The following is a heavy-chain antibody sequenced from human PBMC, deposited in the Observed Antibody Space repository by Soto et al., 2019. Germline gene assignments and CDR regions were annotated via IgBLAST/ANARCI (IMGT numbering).Heavy chain of an antibody. J-gene: IGHJ4*02. Sequence: GGSLRLSCAASGFTFSRHGMHWVRQAPGKGLEWVAIIWYDGSNEYYADSVRGRFTISRDNSKNTLYLQMSSLRVDDTAVYYCARDYTSTGYGLVYWGQGALVSVSS. CDR2: IWYDGSNE. CDR1: GFTFSRHG. D-gene: IGHD6-25*01. CDR3: ARDYTSTGYGLVY. V-gene: IGHV3-33*01.